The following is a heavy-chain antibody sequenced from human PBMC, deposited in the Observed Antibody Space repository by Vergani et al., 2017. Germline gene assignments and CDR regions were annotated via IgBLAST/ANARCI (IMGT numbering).Heavy chain of an antibody. J-gene: IGHJ4*02. CDR2: ISSYNGNT. CDR3: ARAGGSSTSSYYFDY. Sequence: QVQLVQSGAEVKTPGASVKVSCKASGYTFTRYGISWVRQAPGQGLEWMGWISSYNGNTNYAQKLQGRVTMTTDTSTRTAYMELRSLRSDDTAVYYCARAGGSSTSSYYFDYWGQGTLVTVSS. CDR1: GYTFTRYG. D-gene: IGHD2-2*01. V-gene: IGHV1-18*01.